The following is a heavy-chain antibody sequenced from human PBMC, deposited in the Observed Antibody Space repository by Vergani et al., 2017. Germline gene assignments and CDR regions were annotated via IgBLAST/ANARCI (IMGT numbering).Heavy chain of an antibody. CDR2: INRSGST. J-gene: IGHJ5*02. Sequence: QVQLQQWGAGLLKPSETLSLTCAVYGGSFSGYYWSWIRQPPGKGLEWIGEINRSGSTNYNPSLKSRVTISVDTSKNQFSLKLSSVTAADTAVYYCARGLSLYYYGSGSYYSGNWFDPWGQGTLVTVSS. D-gene: IGHD3-10*01. CDR1: GGSFSGYY. CDR3: ARGLSLYYYGSGSYYSGNWFDP. V-gene: IGHV4-34*01.